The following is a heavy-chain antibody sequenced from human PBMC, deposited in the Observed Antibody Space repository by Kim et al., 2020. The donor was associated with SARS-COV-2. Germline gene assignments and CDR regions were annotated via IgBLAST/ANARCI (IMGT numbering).Heavy chain of an antibody. J-gene: IGHJ4*01. CDR3: ARVGDGWGVYSSIHFDY. CDR2: IYDNGVV. V-gene: IGHV4-59*01. D-gene: IGHD3-10*01. CDR1: GGSISGYY. Sequence: SETLSLTCTVSGGSISGYYWSWIRQCPGKGLEWIGYIYDNGVVNYNPSLRSRLTISVDTSKNQFSLQLNSVTAADTAVYYCARVGDGWGVYSSIHFDYWG.